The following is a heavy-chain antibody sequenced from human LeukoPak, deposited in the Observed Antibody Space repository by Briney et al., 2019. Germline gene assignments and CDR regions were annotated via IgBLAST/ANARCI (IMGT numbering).Heavy chain of an antibody. CDR3: ARTIVVVPAAIYYGMDL. V-gene: IGHV4-59*01. Sequence: SETLPLTCTVSGGSINSYYWSWIRQPPGKGLEWIGYISHSGSTNYNPSLKSRVTISLDTSKNQFSLKLSSVTAADTAMYYCARTIVVVPAAIYYGMDLWGQGTTVTVSS. CDR2: ISHSGST. J-gene: IGHJ6*02. D-gene: IGHD2-2*01. CDR1: GGSINSYY.